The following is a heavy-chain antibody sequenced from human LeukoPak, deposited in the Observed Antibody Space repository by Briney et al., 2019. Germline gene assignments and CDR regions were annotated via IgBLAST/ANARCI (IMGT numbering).Heavy chain of an antibody. D-gene: IGHD2-2*01. CDR2: ISAYNGNT. V-gene: IGHV1-18*01. CDR3: ARVPRRGDRFDP. CDR1: GYTFTSYG. Sequence: GASVKVSCKASGYTFTSYGISWVRQAPGQGLEWMGWISAYNGNTDYAQKFQGRVAMTRNTAISTAYMELSSLTSEDTAVYYCARVPRRGDRFDPWGQGTLVTVSS. J-gene: IGHJ5*02.